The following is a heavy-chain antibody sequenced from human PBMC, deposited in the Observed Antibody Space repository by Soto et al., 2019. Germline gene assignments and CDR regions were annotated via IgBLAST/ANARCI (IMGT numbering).Heavy chain of an antibody. CDR2: IDPSDSYT. CDR3: ARLQAAAGDNDLTFDY. V-gene: IGHV5-10-1*01. D-gene: IGHD6-13*01. J-gene: IGHJ4*02. CDR1: GYSLTSCW. Sequence: GESLKISLKGSGYSLTSCWISWGRQMPGKGLEWMGRIDPSDSYTNYSPSFQGHVTISADKSISTAYLQWSSLKASDTAMYYCARLQAAAGDNDLTFDYWGQGTLVTVSS.